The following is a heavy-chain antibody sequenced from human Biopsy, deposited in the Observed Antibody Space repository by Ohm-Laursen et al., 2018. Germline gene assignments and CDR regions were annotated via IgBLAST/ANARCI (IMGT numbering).Heavy chain of an antibody. CDR3: ARDLPSSYYYAMDV. CDR2: TYKGGNT. V-gene: IGHV4-4*07. Sequence: SETLSLTGTVSGASITSYYWSWIRQPAGKGLEWIGHTYKGGNTNHNPSLKSRVSMSVDTSKNQLSLTLRSVTAADTAVYYCARDLPSSYYYAMDVWGQGTTVTVSS. J-gene: IGHJ6*02. CDR1: GASITSYY.